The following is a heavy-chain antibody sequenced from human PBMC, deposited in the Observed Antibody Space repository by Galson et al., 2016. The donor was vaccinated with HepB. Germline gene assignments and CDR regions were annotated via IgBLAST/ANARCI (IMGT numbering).Heavy chain of an antibody. D-gene: IGHD5-18*01. CDR2: IGYDGSNK. CDR3: SRDGGGVTAMVYYFDY. CDR1: GFPFSYYY. Sequence: SLRLSCATSGFPFSYYYMHWVRQAPGKGLEWVAAIGYDGSNKYYADSVKGRFTISTDNSKNTLYLQMNSLRAEATVVYYCSRDGGGVTAMVYYFDYWGQGTLVTVST. V-gene: IGHV3-33*01. J-gene: IGHJ4*02.